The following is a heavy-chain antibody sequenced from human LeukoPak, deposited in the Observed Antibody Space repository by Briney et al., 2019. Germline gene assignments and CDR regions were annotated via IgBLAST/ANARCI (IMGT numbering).Heavy chain of an antibody. D-gene: IGHD3-22*01. J-gene: IGHJ4*02. CDR3: AREPYYYDSTGFDY. CDR1: GYTFTSYG. V-gene: IGHV1-18*01. CDR2: ISAYNGNT. Sequence: ASVKVSCKASGYTFTSYGISWVRQAPGQGLEWMGRISAYNGNTNYAQKLQGRVTMTTDTSTSTAYMELRSLRSDDTAVYYCAREPYYYDSTGFDYWGQGTLVTVSS.